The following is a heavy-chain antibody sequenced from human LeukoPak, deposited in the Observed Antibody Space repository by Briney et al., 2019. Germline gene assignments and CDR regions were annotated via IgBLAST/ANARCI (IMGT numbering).Heavy chain of an antibody. CDR1: GFTFSSYA. D-gene: IGHD3-22*01. J-gene: IGHJ4*02. CDR3: AKHRIVVVITTPYFDY. CDR2: ISGSGGST. V-gene: IGHV3-23*01. Sequence: GGSLRLSCAASGFTFSSYAMSWVRQAPGKGLEWVSAISGSGGSTYYADSVKGRFTISRDNSKNTLYLQMNSLRAEDTAVYYCAKHRIVVVITTPYFDYWGQGTLVTVSS.